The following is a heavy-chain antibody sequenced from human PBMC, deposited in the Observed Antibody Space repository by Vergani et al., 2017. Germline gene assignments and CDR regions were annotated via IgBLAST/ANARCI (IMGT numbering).Heavy chain of an antibody. CDR1: GGTFSSYA. Sequence: QVQLVQSGAEVKKPGSSVKVSCKASGGTFSSYAISWVRQAPGQGLEWMGWINPNSGGTNYAQKFQGWVTMTRDTSISTAYMELSRLRSDDTAVYYCARSLWGGYDSYFDLWGRGTLVTVSS. D-gene: IGHD5-12*01. V-gene: IGHV1-2*04. CDR3: ARSLWGGYDSYFDL. CDR2: INPNSGGT. J-gene: IGHJ2*01.